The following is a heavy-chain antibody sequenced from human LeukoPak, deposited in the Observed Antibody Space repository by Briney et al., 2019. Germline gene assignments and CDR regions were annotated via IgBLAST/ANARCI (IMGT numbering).Heavy chain of an antibody. CDR2: ISGSGGST. CDR3: AKCKGDSAGSLEY. V-gene: IGHV3-23*01. D-gene: IGHD2-8*02. CDR1: EFTFSNYA. Sequence: TGGSLRLSCAASEFTFSNYAMTWVRQAPGKGLEWVSGISGSGGSTYYADSGKGRFTISRDNSKNTLYLQMNSLRAEDTAVYYCAKCKGDSAGSLEYWGQGTLVTVSS. J-gene: IGHJ4*02.